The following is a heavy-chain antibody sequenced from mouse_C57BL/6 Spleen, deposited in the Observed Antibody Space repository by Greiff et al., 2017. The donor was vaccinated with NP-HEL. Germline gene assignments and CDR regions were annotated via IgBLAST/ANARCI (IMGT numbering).Heavy chain of an antibody. J-gene: IGHJ2*01. CDR1: GYTFTSYW. Sequence: VQLQQPGAELVKPGASVKLSCKASGYTFTSYWMQWVKQRPGQGLEWIGEIDPSDSYTNYNQKFKGKATLTVDTSSSTAYMQLSSLTSEDSAVYYCARSYYGSSGYFDYWGQGTTLTVSS. CDR2: IDPSDSYT. D-gene: IGHD1-1*01. V-gene: IGHV1-50*01. CDR3: ARSYYGSSGYFDY.